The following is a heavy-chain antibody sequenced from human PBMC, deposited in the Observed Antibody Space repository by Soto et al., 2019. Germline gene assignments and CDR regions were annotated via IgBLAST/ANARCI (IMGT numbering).Heavy chain of an antibody. V-gene: IGHV1-8*01. CDR1: GSICTNKD. J-gene: IGHJ5*02. CDR3: ARMATFGSLNWFDP. CDR2: MNPGSGDT. Sequence: ASVRVSFSASGSICTNKDFIWVRQAPGQGLEWMGWMNPGSGDTGYAQKFQGRVTMTRDISTATAYMELSSLRSDDTATYYCARMATFGSLNWFDPWGQGTLVNVSA. D-gene: IGHD3-16*01.